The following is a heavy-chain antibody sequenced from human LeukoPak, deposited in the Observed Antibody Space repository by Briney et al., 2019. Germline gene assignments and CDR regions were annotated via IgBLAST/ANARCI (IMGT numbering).Heavy chain of an antibody. D-gene: IGHD2-15*01. CDR3: ARGLGYCSGGSCLNWFDP. J-gene: IGHJ5*02. Sequence: SGTLSLTCAVSGGSISSSNWWSWVRQPPGKGLEWIGEIYHSGSTNYNPSLKSRVTISVDKSKNQFSLKLSSVTAADTAVYYCARGLGYCSGGSCLNWFDPWGQGTLVTVSS. V-gene: IGHV4-4*02. CDR2: IYHSGST. CDR1: GGSISSSNW.